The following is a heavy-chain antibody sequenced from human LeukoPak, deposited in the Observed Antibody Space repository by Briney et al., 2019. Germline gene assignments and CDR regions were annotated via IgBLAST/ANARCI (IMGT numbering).Heavy chain of an antibody. J-gene: IGHJ4*02. D-gene: IGHD4-17*01. V-gene: IGHV4-34*01. Sequence: SETLSLTCTVSGGSISSYYWSWIRQPPGKGLEWIGEINHSGSTNYNPSLKSRVTISVDTSKNQFSLKLSSVTAADTAVYYCARGRPLDYGDLLYYFDYWGQGTLVTVSS. CDR3: ARGRPLDYGDLLYYFDY. CDR1: GGSISSYY. CDR2: INHSGST.